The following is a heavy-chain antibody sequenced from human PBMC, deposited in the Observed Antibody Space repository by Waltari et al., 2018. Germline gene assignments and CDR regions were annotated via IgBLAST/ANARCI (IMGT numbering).Heavy chain of an antibody. J-gene: IGHJ4*02. D-gene: IGHD3-22*01. CDR1: GCTFRGYS. CDR2: INSGSTTI. Sequence: EVQLVESGGGLVQPGGSLRLACAASGCTFRGYSMNWVRQAPGKGPEWISYINSGSTTISYADSVRGRFTISRDNAKSFLYLDLFSLRAEDTAVYYCVRDPYHDPSGYPGYWGQGTLVIVSS. V-gene: IGHV3-48*01. CDR3: VRDPYHDPSGYPGY.